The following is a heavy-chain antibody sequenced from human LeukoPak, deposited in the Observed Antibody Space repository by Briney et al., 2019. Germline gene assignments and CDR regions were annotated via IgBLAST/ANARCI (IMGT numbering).Heavy chain of an antibody. V-gene: IGHV3-23*01. CDR2: ISGGGGNT. J-gene: IGHJ4*02. CDR1: GFTFSSCA. D-gene: IGHD6-19*01. CDR3: AKGPLIEVAGTTWDY. Sequence: GGSLRLSCAASGFTFSSCAMGWVRQAPGKGLEWVSAISGGGGNTYYADSVKGRFTISRVNSKNTLYLQMNSLRAEDTALYYCAKGPLIEVAGTTWDYWGQGTLVTVSS.